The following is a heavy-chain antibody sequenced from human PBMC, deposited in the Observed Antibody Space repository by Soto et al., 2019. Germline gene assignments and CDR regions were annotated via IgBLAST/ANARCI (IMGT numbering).Heavy chain of an antibody. Sequence: SENLSLTCAVSGGSINSANWWTWVRQPPGGGLEWIGEISHSGITNYKASLKSRVTMSVDKTKNEVSLKLTSVTAADTAVYYCARVLRGWFHPWGQATPATVSS. J-gene: IGHJ5*02. CDR3: ARVLRGWFHP. CDR2: ISHSGIT. V-gene: IGHV4-4*02. CDR1: GGSINSANW.